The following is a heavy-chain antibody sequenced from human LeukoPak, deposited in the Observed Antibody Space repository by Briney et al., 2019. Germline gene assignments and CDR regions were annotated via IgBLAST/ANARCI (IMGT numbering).Heavy chain of an antibody. CDR1: GGSISSSSYY. Sequence: SEPLSLTCTVSGGSISSSSYYWGWIRPPPGKGLEWIGSIYYSGSTYYNPSLKSRVTISVDTSKNQFSLKLSSVTAADTAVYYCARDTVYYYGSGSYYNFDYWGQGTLVTVSS. CDR3: ARDTVYYYGSGSYYNFDY. CDR2: IYYSGST. J-gene: IGHJ4*02. D-gene: IGHD3-10*01. V-gene: IGHV4-39*07.